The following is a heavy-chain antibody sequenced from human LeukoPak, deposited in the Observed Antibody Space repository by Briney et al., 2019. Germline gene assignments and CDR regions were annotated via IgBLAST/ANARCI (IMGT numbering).Heavy chain of an antibody. J-gene: IGHJ4*02. CDR1: GFTFSGCG. Sequence: GGSLRLFCAASGFTFSGCGMHWVRQAPGKRLEWVAFIWFDGRDKYYVDSVKGRFTISRDNSKNTLYLQMNSLRAEDTAMYYCAKDPYSYGSYFDYWGQGTLVTVSS. V-gene: IGHV3-30*02. CDR2: IWFDGRDK. D-gene: IGHD5-18*01. CDR3: AKDPYSYGSYFDY.